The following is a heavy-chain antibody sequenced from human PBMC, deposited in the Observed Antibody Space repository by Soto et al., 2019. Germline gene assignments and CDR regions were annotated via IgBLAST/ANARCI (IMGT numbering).Heavy chain of an antibody. J-gene: IGHJ4*02. CDR2: IIPILGIA. CDR3: ARASTYYYDSSGYYPIGY. D-gene: IGHD3-22*01. V-gene: IGHV1-69*02. CDR1: GGTFSSYT. Sequence: SVKVSCKASGGTFSSYTISWVLQAPGQGLEWMGRIIPILGIANYAQKFQGRVTITADKSTSTAYMELSSLRSEDAAVYYCARASTYYYDSSGYYPIGYWGQGTLVTVSS.